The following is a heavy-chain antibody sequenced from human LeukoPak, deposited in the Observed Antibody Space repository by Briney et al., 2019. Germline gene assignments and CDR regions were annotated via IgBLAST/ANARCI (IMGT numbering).Heavy chain of an antibody. CDR1: GFSFDDYA. J-gene: IGHJ4*02. Sequence: PGGSLRLSCAASGFSFDDYAMHWVRQAPGKGLEWVSLIRGDGGNTYYADSVKGRFTISRDNSKNSLYLQMNSLRTEDTALYYCALPVVGQLVGATGSVDYWGQGTLVTVSS. CDR3: ALPVVGQLVGATGSVDY. V-gene: IGHV3-43*02. CDR2: IRGDGGNT. D-gene: IGHD1-26*01.